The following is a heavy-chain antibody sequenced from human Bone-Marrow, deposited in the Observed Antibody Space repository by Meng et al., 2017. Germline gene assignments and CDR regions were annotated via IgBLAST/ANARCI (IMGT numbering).Heavy chain of an antibody. D-gene: IGHD6-13*01. V-gene: IGHV1-8*01. CDR3: ASDEEISAAGKLFSDY. CDR1: GYTFTSYD. Sequence: AQLEPAGAEVKTPGASVKASCKASGYTFTSYDINWVRQATGQGLEWMGWMNPNSGNKGYAQKLQGRVTMTKNTSISTVDMELSSLRSEDTAVYYCASDEEISAAGKLFSDYWGQGTLVTVSS. J-gene: IGHJ4*02. CDR2: MNPNSGNK.